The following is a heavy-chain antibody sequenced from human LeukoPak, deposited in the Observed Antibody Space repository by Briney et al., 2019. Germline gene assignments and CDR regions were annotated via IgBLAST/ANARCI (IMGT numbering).Heavy chain of an antibody. CDR1: GFTFSSYW. D-gene: IGHD3-10*01. Sequence: PGGSLRLSCAAAGFTFSSYWMHWVRQAPGKGLVWVSRINSDGSDTTYADSVKGRFTISRDNAKNTLYLQMNSLRAEDTAVYYCAKNGPGSDYFDYWGQGTLVIVSS. CDR3: AKNGPGSDYFDY. CDR2: INSDGSDT. V-gene: IGHV3-74*01. J-gene: IGHJ4*02.